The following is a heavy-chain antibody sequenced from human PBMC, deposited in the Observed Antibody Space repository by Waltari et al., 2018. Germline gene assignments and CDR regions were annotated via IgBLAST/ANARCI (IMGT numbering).Heavy chain of an antibody. CDR2: IYYRGST. J-gene: IGHJ4*02. V-gene: IGHV4-39*01. CDR3: ARRGYDILTGYYYFDY. CDR1: GGSISSSSYY. D-gene: IGHD3-9*01. Sequence: QLQLQESGPGLVKPSETLSLTCTVSGGSISSSSYYWGWIRQPPGKGLEWIGSIYYRGSTYYNPSLKSRVTISVDTSKNQFSLKLSSVTAADTAVYYCARRGYDILTGYYYFDYWGQGTLVTVSS.